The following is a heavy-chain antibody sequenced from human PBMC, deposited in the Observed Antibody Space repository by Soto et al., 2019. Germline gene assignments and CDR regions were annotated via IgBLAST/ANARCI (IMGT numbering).Heavy chain of an antibody. CDR1: GFTFSSYG. J-gene: IGHJ3*02. Sequence: PGGSLRLSCAASGFTFSSYGMHWVRQAPGKGLEWVAVIWYDGSNKYYADSVKGRFTISRDNSKNTLYLQMNSLRAEDTAVYYCATEISAAGPHDAFDIWGQGTMVTVSS. CDR2: IWYDGSNK. D-gene: IGHD6-13*01. CDR3: ATEISAAGPHDAFDI. V-gene: IGHV3-33*01.